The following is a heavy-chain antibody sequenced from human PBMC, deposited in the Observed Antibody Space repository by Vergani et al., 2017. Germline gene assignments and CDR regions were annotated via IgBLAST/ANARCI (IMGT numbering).Heavy chain of an antibody. V-gene: IGHV1-69*04. CDR3: ARGGTRYYFDY. D-gene: IGHD3-16*01. J-gene: IGHJ4*02. CDR1: GGTFSSYA. Sequence: QVQLVQSGAEVKKPGSSVKVSCKASGGTFSSYAISWVRQAPGQGLEWMGRIIPILGIANYAQKFQGRVTITADKSTSTAYMELSSLRSEDPAVYYCARGGTRYYFDYWGQGTLVTVSS. CDR2: IIPILGIA.